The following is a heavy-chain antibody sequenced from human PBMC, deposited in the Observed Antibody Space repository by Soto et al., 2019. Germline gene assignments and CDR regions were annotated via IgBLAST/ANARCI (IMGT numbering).Heavy chain of an antibody. CDR3: ARARQYYDCELDP. J-gene: IGHJ5*02. D-gene: IGHD3-22*01. CDR1: GDSINRGAYY. V-gene: IGHV4-31*03. CDR2: ISSSGRT. Sequence: SETLSLTCTVSGDSINRGAYYWTWIRQHPGKGLEWIGYISSSGRTYYNPSLKSRLTISLDTSENQFSLKLTSVTAADTAMCYCARARQYYDCELDPWGQGTLVTVSS.